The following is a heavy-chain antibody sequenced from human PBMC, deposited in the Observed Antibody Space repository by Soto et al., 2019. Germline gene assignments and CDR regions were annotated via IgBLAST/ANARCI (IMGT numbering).Heavy chain of an antibody. V-gene: IGHV4-59*01. CDR1: GDSISSYY. CDR3: VQQLTH. Sequence: QVQLQESGPGLVKPSETLSLTCTVSGDSISSYYWTWIRQPPGKGLEWIGYIYYSGSTNYNSSLKSRVTISVDTSKNQFSLKLSSVTAADTAVYYCVQQLTHWGQGTLVTVSS. J-gene: IGHJ1*01. CDR2: IYYSGST. D-gene: IGHD6-13*01.